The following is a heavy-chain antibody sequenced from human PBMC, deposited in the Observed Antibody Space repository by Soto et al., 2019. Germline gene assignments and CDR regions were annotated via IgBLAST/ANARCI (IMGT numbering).Heavy chain of an antibody. J-gene: IGHJ4*02. CDR2: ISGSGGST. CDR1: GFTFSSYA. Sequence: PGGSLRLSCAASGFTFSSYAMSWVRQAPGKGLEWVSAISGSGGSTYYADSVKGRFTISRDNSKNTLYLQMNSLRAEDTAVYYCAKDSDSSGWYKEVYWGQGTLVTVSS. V-gene: IGHV3-23*01. CDR3: AKDSDSSGWYKEVY. D-gene: IGHD6-19*01.